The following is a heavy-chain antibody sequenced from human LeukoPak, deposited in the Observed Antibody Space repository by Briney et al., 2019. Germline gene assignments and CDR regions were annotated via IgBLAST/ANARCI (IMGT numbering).Heavy chain of an antibody. D-gene: IGHD6-13*01. CDR2: ISHDGDNK. V-gene: IGHV3-30-3*01. Sequence: GGSLRLSCAASGFTFSSYAMHWVRQAPGKGLESVSVISHDGDNKYYPDSVNGRFSISRDNSKNILYLDINSLRAEDTAVYYCAKAGIFYGMDVWGQGTTVTVSS. J-gene: IGHJ6*02. CDR1: GFTFSSYA. CDR3: AKAGIFYGMDV.